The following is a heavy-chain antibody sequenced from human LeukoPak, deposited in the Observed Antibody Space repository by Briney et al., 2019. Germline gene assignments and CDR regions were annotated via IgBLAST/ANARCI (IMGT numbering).Heavy chain of an antibody. CDR1: GFTFSSYE. CDR2: ISSSGSTI. Sequence: GGSLRLSCAASGFTFSSYEMNWVRQAPGKGLEWVSYISSSGSTIYYADSVKGRFTISRDNAKNSLYLQMNSLRAEDTAVYYCAREAAAAGSPFDYWGQGTLVTVSS. D-gene: IGHD6-13*01. V-gene: IGHV3-48*03. CDR3: AREAAAAGSPFDY. J-gene: IGHJ4*02.